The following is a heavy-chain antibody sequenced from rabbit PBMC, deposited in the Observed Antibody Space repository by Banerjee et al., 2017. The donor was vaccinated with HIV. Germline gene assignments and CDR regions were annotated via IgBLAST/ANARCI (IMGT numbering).Heavy chain of an antibody. CDR1: GFSFSSSYW. CDR3: ATTYGDFRL. CDR2: IAAGGSGRS. Sequence: QEQLEESGGDLVKPEGSLTLTCTASGFSFSSSYWICWVRQAPGKGLEWIACIAAGGSGRSDYASWAKGRFTISKTSSTTVTLQMTSLTAADTATYFCATTYGDFRLWGPGTLVTVS. J-gene: IGHJ6*01. V-gene: IGHV1S45*01. D-gene: IGHD2-1*01.